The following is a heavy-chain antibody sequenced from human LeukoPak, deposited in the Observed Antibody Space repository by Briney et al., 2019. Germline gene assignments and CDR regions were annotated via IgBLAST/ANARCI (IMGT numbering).Heavy chain of an antibody. Sequence: SETLSLTCAVYGGSFSGHYWSWIRQPPGKGLEWIGEINHSGSTNYNPSLKSRVTISVDTSKNQFSLKVSSVPAADTAVYYCARGSDGGNSADSWGQGTLVTVSS. CDR1: GGSFSGHY. D-gene: IGHD4-23*01. CDR2: INHSGST. V-gene: IGHV4-34*01. J-gene: IGHJ4*02. CDR3: ARGSDGGNSADS.